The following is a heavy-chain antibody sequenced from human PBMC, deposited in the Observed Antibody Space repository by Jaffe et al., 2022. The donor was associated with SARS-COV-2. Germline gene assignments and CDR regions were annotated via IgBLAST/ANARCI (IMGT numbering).Heavy chain of an antibody. CDR2: IRSKANLYGT. V-gene: IGHV3-73*01. J-gene: IGHJ6*02. Sequence: EVQLVESGGGLVQPGGSLKLSCAASGFIFSGTTMHWVRRASGKGLEWVGRIRSKANLYGTAYATSVKGRFTISRDDSKSTAYLQMNSLKTEDTAVYYCTRLWDPEPDYSYYGMDVWGQGTTVTVSS. CDR3: TRLWDPEPDYSYYGMDV. CDR1: GFIFSGTT. D-gene: IGHD4-4*01.